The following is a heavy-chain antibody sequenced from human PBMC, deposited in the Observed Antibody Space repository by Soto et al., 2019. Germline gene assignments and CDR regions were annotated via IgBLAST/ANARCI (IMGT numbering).Heavy chain of an antibody. Sequence: QVQLQESGPGLVKPSQTLSLTCTVSGGSISSGGYYWSWIRQHPGKGLEWIGYIYYSGGTYYNPALEGRVTISVDTCKNQFPLKLSSVTAADTAVYYCARTGRIAAAGTSSGVDGGGPRYFQHWGQGTLVTVSS. D-gene: IGHD6-13*01. CDR3: ARTGRIAAAGTSSGVDGGGPRYFQH. CDR1: GGSISSGGYY. CDR2: IYYSGGT. J-gene: IGHJ1*01. V-gene: IGHV4-31*03.